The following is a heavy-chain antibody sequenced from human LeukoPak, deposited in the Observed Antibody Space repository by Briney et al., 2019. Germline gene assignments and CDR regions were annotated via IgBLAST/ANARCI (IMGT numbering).Heavy chain of an antibody. V-gene: IGHV3-66*01. CDR3: ATSYVWGSYPFASYGMDV. D-gene: IGHD3-16*01. CDR1: GFTVSSNY. J-gene: IGHJ6*02. CDR2: IYSGGST. Sequence: GGSLRLSCAASGFTVSSNYMSWVRQAPGKGLEWVSVIYSGGSTYYADSVKGRFTISRDNSKNTLYLQMNSLRAEDTAVHYCATSYVWGSYPFASYGMDVWGQGTTVTVSS.